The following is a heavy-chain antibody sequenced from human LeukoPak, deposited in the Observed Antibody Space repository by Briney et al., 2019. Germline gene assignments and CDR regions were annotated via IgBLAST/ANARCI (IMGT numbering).Heavy chain of an antibody. J-gene: IGHJ3*02. D-gene: IGHD1-14*01. CDR3: TDTGPADAFDI. CDR1: GFTFSSYS. Sequence: PGGSLRLSCAASGFTFSSYSINWVRQAPGKGLEWVSSISSSSSYIYYADSVKGRFTISRDNAKNSLYLQMNSLRAEDTAVYYCTDTGPADAFDIWGQGTMVTVSS. CDR2: ISSSSSYI. V-gene: IGHV3-21*01.